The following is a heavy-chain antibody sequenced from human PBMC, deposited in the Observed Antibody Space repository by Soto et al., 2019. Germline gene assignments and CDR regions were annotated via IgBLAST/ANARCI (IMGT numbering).Heavy chain of an antibody. CDR2: IYHSGST. Sequence: SETLSLTCAVSGYSITSGYHWGWIRQPPGKGLEWIGSIYHSGSTYYNPSLKSRVTISVDTPQKLFSLKLSSVTAADTAVYYCARPPYSYSGYDETYFDYWGQGTLVTVSS. D-gene: IGHD5-12*01. J-gene: IGHJ4*02. CDR3: ARPPYSYSGYDETYFDY. CDR1: GYSITSGYH. V-gene: IGHV4-38-2*01.